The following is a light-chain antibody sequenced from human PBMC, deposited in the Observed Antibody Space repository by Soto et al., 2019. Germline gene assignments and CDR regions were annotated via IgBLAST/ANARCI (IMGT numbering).Light chain of an antibody. CDR1: QGISWW. CDR2: DAS. CDR3: HQYNSWT. J-gene: IGKJ1*01. V-gene: IGKV1-5*01. Sequence: DIQMTQSPSTLSSSVGDRVTITCRASQGISWWLAWYQQKPGKAPHLLIYDASNLGSGVPSRCSGSGSGTEFTLTISSLQPDDFATYYCHQYNSWTFGQGTKVEIK.